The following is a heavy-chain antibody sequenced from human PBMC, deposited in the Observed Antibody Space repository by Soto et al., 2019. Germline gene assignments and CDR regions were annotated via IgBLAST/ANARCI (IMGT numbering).Heavy chain of an antibody. CDR2: FSYDGRNK. CDR3: TKDLGDYSNYEGAFDI. D-gene: IGHD4-4*01. Sequence: SLRLSCAASGFTFSSYGMHWVRQAPGKGLEWVAVFSYDGRNKYSADSVKGRFTVSRDNSKNTLYLQMNSLRAEDTAVYYCTKDLGDYSNYEGAFDIWGQGTMVTVSS. J-gene: IGHJ3*02. CDR1: GFTFSSYG. V-gene: IGHV3-30*18.